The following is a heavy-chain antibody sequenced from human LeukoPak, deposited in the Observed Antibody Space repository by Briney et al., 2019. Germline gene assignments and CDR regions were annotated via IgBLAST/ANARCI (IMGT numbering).Heavy chain of an antibody. D-gene: IGHD3-3*01. J-gene: IGHJ6*02. Sequence: ARSLRLSCAASGFTFSRYGMHWVRQAPGKGLEWVAVISYDGSKKDYADSVKGRFTISRDNSKNTLYLQMNSLRAEDTAVYYCAKDNSHVGDSEERATYGLDVWGQGTTVTVAS. V-gene: IGHV3-30*18. CDR1: GFTFSRYG. CDR3: AKDNSHVGDSEERATYGLDV. CDR2: ISYDGSKK.